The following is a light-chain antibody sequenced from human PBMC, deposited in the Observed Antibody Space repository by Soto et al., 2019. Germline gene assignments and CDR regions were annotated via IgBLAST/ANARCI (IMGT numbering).Light chain of an antibody. CDR3: TSFTSSSTRV. CDR2: EVS. CDR1: RSNVGGYNY. Sequence: QSALTQPASVSGSPGQSITISCTGTRSNVGGYNYVSWYQQHPGNAPKLIIYEVSNRPSGVSPRFSGSKSGNTASLTISGLQAEDEADYYCTSFTSSSTRVFGTGTKLTVL. J-gene: IGLJ1*01. V-gene: IGLV2-14*01.